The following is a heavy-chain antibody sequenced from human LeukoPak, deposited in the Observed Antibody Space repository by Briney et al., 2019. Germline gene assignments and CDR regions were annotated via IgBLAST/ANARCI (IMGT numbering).Heavy chain of an antibody. V-gene: IGHV3-9*01. J-gene: IGHJ4*02. Sequence: GGSLRLSCAASGFTFDDYAMHWVRQAPGKGLEWVSGISWNSGSIGYADSVKGRFTISRDNAKSSLYLQMNSLRAEDTALYYCAKAILDMTTVTSFDYWGQGTLVTVSS. CDR1: GFTFDDYA. CDR2: ISWNSGSI. D-gene: IGHD4-17*01. CDR3: AKAILDMTTVTSFDY.